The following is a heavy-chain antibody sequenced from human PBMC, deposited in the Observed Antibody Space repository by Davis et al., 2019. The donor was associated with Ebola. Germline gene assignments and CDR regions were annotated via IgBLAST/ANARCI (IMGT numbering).Heavy chain of an antibody. Sequence: SVKVSCKASGGTFSSYAISWVRQAPGQGLEWMGRIIPILGITNYAQKFQGRVTITADKSTSTAYMELSSLRSEDTAVYYCARDSCSSTSCYLYYYYGMDVWGQGTTVTVSS. V-gene: IGHV1-69*04. D-gene: IGHD2-2*01. CDR1: GGTFSSYA. CDR2: IIPILGIT. J-gene: IGHJ6*02. CDR3: ARDSCSSTSCYLYYYYGMDV.